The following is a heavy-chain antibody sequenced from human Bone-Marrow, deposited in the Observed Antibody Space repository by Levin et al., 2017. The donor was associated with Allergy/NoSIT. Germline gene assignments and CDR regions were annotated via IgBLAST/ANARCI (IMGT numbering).Heavy chain of an antibody. D-gene: IGHD4-11*01. Sequence: HGESLKISCAASGFSLSDHYMSWVRQAPGKGLEWVSVMYDGGTTYYADSVEGRFTISRDNSKNTLYFQMNSLRVEDTAVYYCARTSKVRDYSTLLGYYYYMDVWGKGTTVTVSS. CDR1: GFSLSDHY. CDR3: ARTSKVRDYSTLLGYYYYMDV. V-gene: IGHV3-53*01. J-gene: IGHJ6*03. CDR2: MYDGGTT.